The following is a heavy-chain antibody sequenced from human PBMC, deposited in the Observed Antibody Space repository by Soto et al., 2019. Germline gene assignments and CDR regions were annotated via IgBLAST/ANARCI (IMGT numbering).Heavy chain of an antibody. CDR1: GFTFSSYG. J-gene: IGHJ4*02. V-gene: IGHV3-30*03. CDR3: VRGRFLEWLSHDY. Sequence: TGGSLRLACAASGFTFSSYGMHWVRQAPGKGLEWVAVISYDGSNKYYADSVKGRFTISRDNSKNTLYLQMNSLRAEDTAVYYCVRGRFLEWLSHDYWGQGTLVTVSS. CDR2: ISYDGSNK. D-gene: IGHD3-3*01.